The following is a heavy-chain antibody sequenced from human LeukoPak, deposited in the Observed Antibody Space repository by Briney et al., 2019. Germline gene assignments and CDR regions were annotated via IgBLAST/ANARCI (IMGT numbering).Heavy chain of an antibody. Sequence: GGSLRCSGAASGFTGSSNYMSWVRQAPGKGLKGVSVIYSGGSTYDADSVKGRFTISRDNSNNTLYLQMNSLRAEDTAVYYCARHNTGYSDSSGGYYFDYWGQGTLVTVSS. CDR1: GFTGSSNY. V-gene: IGHV3-66*04. J-gene: IGHJ4*02. CDR3: ARHNTGYSDSSGGYYFDY. D-gene: IGHD6-19*01. CDR2: IYSGGST.